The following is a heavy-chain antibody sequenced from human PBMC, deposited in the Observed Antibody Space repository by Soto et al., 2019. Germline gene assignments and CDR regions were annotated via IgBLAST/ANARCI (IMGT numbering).Heavy chain of an antibody. D-gene: IGHD3-3*01. CDR3: AKDLGRYYDLWSGQNWFDP. CDR2: ISYDGSNK. V-gene: IGHV3-30*18. Sequence: QVQLVESGGGVVQPGRSLRLSCAASGFTFSSYGMHWVRQAPGKGLEWVAVISYDGSNKYYADSVKGRFTISRDNSKNTLYLQMNGLRAEDTAVYYCAKDLGRYYDLWSGQNWFDPWGQGTLVTVSS. J-gene: IGHJ5*02. CDR1: GFTFSSYG.